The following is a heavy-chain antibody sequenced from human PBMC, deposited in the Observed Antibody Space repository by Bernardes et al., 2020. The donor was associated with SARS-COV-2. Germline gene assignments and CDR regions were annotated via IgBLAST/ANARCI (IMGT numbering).Heavy chain of an antibody. V-gene: IGHV4-61*01. CDR2: IYYTGSN. Sequence: SETLSLTCAVSGGSVSSSTHYWSWIRQPPGKGLEWIGYIYYTGSNNYIPSLKSRITISVDTSKNEFSLKLTSVTAADTAVYYCARGILMPGLELDYWGQGILVTVSS. D-gene: IGHD3-3*02. CDR3: ARGILMPGLELDY. CDR1: GGSVSSSTHY. J-gene: IGHJ4*02.